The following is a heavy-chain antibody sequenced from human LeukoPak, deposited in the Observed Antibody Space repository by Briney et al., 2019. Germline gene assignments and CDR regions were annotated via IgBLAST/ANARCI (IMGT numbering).Heavy chain of an antibody. V-gene: IGHV3-30*18. CDR1: GFTFSSYG. CDR3: AKEEGIKRGTNFDS. D-gene: IGHD1-7*01. CDR2: ISYDGSNK. Sequence: GGSLRLSCAASGFTFSSYGMHWVRQAPGKGLEWVAVISYDGSNKYYADSVKGRFTISRDNGKKTLYLEMTSLRPEDTAVYYCAKEEGIKRGTNFDSWGQGSLVTVSS. J-gene: IGHJ4*02.